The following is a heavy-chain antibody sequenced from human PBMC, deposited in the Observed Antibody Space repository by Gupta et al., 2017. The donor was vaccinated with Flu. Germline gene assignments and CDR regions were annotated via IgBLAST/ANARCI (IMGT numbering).Heavy chain of an antibody. V-gene: IGHV1-58*02. CDR2: IVVASGDT. D-gene: IGHD5-12*01. CDR3: ISGTGGYRAFDS. J-gene: IGHJ5*01. CDR1: GFTAA. Sequence: GTSVKVSCKASGFTAAMQWVRQARGQRPEWIGWIVVASGDTDYAPMFQGRVTITRDMSTTTLYLDLSGLTYEDTAVYYCISGTGGYRAFDS.